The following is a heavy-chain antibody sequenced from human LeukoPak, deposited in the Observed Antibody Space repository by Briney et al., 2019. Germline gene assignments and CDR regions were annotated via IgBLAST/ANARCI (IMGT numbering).Heavy chain of an antibody. D-gene: IGHD1-1*01. Sequence: VASVKVSCKASGYTFTSYGISWVRQAPGQGLEWMGWISAYNGNTNYAQKLQGRVTMTTDTSTSTAYMELWSLRSDDTAVYYCARDHFAGTTAEWFDPWGQGTLVTVSS. J-gene: IGHJ5*02. CDR1: GYTFTSYG. V-gene: IGHV1-18*01. CDR3: ARDHFAGTTAEWFDP. CDR2: ISAYNGNT.